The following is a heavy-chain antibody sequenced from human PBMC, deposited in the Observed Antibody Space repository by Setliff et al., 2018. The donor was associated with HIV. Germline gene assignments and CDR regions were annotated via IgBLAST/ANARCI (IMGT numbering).Heavy chain of an antibody. J-gene: IGHJ4*02. V-gene: IGHV3-43D*04. Sequence: GGSLRLSCAASGFTFDDYTMHWVRQAPGKGLEWISLISWNGGSKDYAESVKGRFTISRDNSKNSLYLQMNSLGAEDTAVYYSAKDNLYSSGIYQFDYWDQGTMVTACS. CDR3: AKDNLYSSGIYQFDY. CDR1: GFTFDDYT. D-gene: IGHD3-10*01. CDR2: ISWNGGSK.